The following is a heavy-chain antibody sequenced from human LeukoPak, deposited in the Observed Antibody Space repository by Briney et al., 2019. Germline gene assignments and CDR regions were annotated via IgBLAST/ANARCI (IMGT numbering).Heavy chain of an antibody. Sequence: GGSLRLSCAASGFTFDDYAMHWVRQAPGKGLEWVSGISWNSGSIGYADSVKGRFTISRDNAKNSLYLQMNSLRAEDMALYYCAKLSSSSPDDAFDIWGQGTMVTVSS. D-gene: IGHD6-6*01. V-gene: IGHV3-9*03. J-gene: IGHJ3*02. CDR1: GFTFDDYA. CDR3: AKLSSSSPDDAFDI. CDR2: ISWNSGSI.